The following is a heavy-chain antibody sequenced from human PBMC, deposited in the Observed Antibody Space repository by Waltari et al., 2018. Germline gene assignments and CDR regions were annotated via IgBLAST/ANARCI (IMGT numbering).Heavy chain of an antibody. Sequence: EVQLVESGGGLIQPGGSLRLSCAASGFIVSNSYMSWVRPAPGKGLEWVSVINSGGDTHYADSVKGRFTISRDNSKNTIYLQLNTLRAEDTALYYCARDVAGYYYFDLWGRGTLVTV. V-gene: IGHV3-53*01. J-gene: IGHJ2*01. CDR1: GFIVSNSY. CDR2: INSGGDT. CDR3: ARDVAGYYYFDL.